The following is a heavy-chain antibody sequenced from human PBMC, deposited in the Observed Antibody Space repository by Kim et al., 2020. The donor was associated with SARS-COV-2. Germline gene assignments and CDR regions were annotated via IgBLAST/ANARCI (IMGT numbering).Heavy chain of an antibody. J-gene: IGHJ4*02. CDR2: ISYDGGRD. V-gene: IGHV3-33*05. CDR1: GISFSHYG. CDR3: ARDPYFDWTYPGRGIDY. Sequence: GGSLRLSCAASGISFSHYGMHWVRQAPGKGLEWVAVISYDGGRDYYADSVTGRFTISRDNSKNTLYLQINNLRVEDTAVYYCARDPYFDWTYPGRGIDYWGQGPLVTVSS. D-gene: IGHD3-9*01.